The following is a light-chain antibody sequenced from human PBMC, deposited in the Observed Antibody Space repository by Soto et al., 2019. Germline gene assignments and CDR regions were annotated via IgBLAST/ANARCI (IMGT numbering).Light chain of an antibody. CDR2: DVT. V-gene: IGLV2-14*01. CDR1: SSDVGLYNY. CDR3: SSYTSSSTLV. J-gene: IGLJ2*01. Sequence: QSVLTQPASVSGSPGQSITISCTGTSSDVGLYNYVSWYQQHPGKAPKLMIYDVTNRPSGVSNRFSGSKSGNTASLTISGLQAEYEADYYCSSYTSSSTLVFGGGTKVTVL.